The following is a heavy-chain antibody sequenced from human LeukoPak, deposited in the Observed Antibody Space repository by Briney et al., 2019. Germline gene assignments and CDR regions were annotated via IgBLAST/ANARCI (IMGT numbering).Heavy chain of an antibody. CDR3: ARSYSSGSYGLTFDY. CDR2: IYYSGST. J-gene: IGHJ4*02. Sequence: PSETLSLTCTVSGGSISSYYWSWIRQPPGKGLEWIGYIYYSGSTNYNPSLKSRVTISVDTSKNQFSLKLSSVTAADTAVYYCARSYSSGSYGLTFDYWGQGTLVTVSS. V-gene: IGHV4-59*01. D-gene: IGHD6-19*01. CDR1: GGSISSYY.